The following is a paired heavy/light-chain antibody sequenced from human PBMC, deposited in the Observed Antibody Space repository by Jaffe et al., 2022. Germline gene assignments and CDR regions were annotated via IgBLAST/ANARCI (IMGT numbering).Heavy chain of an antibody. V-gene: IGHV4-39*01. CDR1: GGSISSSSYY. D-gene: IGHD3-10*01. Sequence: QLQLQESGPGLVKPSETLSLTCTVSGGSISSSSYYWGWIRQPPGKGLEWIGSIYYSGSTYYNPSLKSRVTISVDTSKNQFSLKLSSVTAADTAVYYCARLQGSYYGSGSYYNPPYYYYYYMDVWGKGTTVTVSS. CDR3: ARLQGSYYGSGSYYNPPYYYYYYMDV. CDR2: IYYSGST. J-gene: IGHJ6*03.
Light chain of an antibody. CDR1: SSDVGGYNY. CDR3: SSYTSSSTSVV. J-gene: IGLJ2*01. CDR2: DVS. Sequence: QSALTQPASVSGSPGQSITISCTGTSSDVGGYNYVSWYQQHPGKAPKLMIYDVSNRPSGVSNRFSGSKSGNTASLTISGLQAEDEADYYCSSYTSSSTSVVFGGGTKLTVL. V-gene: IGLV2-14*03.